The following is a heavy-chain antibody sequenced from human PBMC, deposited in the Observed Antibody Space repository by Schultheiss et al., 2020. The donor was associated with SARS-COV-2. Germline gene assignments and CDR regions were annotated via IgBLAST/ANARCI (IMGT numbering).Heavy chain of an antibody. Sequence: GGSLRLSCKGSGYRFTSYWIGWVRQMPGKGLEWMGIIYPGDSDTRYSPSFQGQVTISADKSISTAYLQWSSLKASDTAMYYCARPGTVDTAIDYWGQGTRVTVSS. J-gene: IGHJ4*02. D-gene: IGHD5-18*01. V-gene: IGHV5-51*01. CDR2: IYPGDSDT. CDR1: GYRFTSYW. CDR3: ARPGTVDTAIDY.